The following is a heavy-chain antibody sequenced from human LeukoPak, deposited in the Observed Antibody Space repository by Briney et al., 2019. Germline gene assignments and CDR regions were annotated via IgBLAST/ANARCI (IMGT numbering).Heavy chain of an antibody. Sequence: SQTLSLTCAISGDSVSSNSAAWNWIRQSPSRGLEWLGRTYYRSKWYNDYAVSVKSRITINPDTSKNQFSLQLNSVTPEDTAVYYCARDPVAAPTYYYYYGMDVWGQGTTVTVSS. CDR3: ARDPVAAPTYYYYYGMDV. CDR2: TYYRSKWYN. CDR1: GDSVSSNSAA. V-gene: IGHV6-1*01. D-gene: IGHD2-15*01. J-gene: IGHJ6*02.